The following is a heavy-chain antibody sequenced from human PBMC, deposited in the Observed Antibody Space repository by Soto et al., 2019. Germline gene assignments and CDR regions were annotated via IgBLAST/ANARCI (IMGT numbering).Heavy chain of an antibody. CDR1: GSTFSNFR. CDR2: INTRTSTSTAT. D-gene: IGHD2-21*02. J-gene: IGHJ4*02. CDR3: ARQVYSVVTPLDY. V-gene: IGHV3-48*01. Sequence: EVQLVESGGGLVQPGGSLRLSCAASGSTFSNFRMNWVRQAPGKGREWVSHINTRTSTSTATDYADSVRGRFTISRDDANNSLYLEMNSLRGDDAAVYYCARQVYSVVTPLDYWGRGTLVTVSS.